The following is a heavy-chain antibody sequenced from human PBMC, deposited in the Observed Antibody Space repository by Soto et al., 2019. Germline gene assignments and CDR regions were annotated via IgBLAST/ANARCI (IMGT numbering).Heavy chain of an antibody. Sequence: QVQLQESGPGLVKPSETLSLTCTVSGGSISSYYWSWIRQPPGKGLEWIGYIYYSGSTNYNPSLKIRVPISVDTSKNQFSLKLSSVTAADTAVYYCARLGYCSSTSCYADYWGQGTLVTVSS. CDR1: GGSISSYY. V-gene: IGHV4-59*08. CDR3: ARLGYCSSTSCYADY. J-gene: IGHJ4*02. CDR2: IYYSGST. D-gene: IGHD2-2*01.